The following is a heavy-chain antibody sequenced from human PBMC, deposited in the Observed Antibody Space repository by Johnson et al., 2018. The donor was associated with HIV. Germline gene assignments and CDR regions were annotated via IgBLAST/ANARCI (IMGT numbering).Heavy chain of an antibody. Sequence: VQLVESVGGLVQPGRSLRLSCTASGFTFGDYAMSWVRQAPGKGLEWVGFIRSKTDGGTTDYAAPVKGRFTISRDDSKNTLYLQMNSLKTEDTAVYYCTTVGSDSSGYYYEDAFDIWGQGTMVTVSS. V-gene: IGHV3-49*04. J-gene: IGHJ3*02. D-gene: IGHD3-22*01. CDR2: IRSKTDGGTT. CDR3: TTVGSDSSGYYYEDAFDI. CDR1: GFTFGDYA.